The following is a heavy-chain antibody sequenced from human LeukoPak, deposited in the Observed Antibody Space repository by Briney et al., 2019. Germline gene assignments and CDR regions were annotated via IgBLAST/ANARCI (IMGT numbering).Heavy chain of an antibody. D-gene: IGHD2-15*01. CDR1: GGTFSSYA. Sequence: SVKVSCKASGGTFSSYAISWVRQAPGQGLEWMGRIIPILGIANYAQKFQGRVTITVDKSTSTAYMELSSLRSEDTAVYYCAREKKVVVVAATSAFDIWGQGTMVTVSS. V-gene: IGHV1-69*04. CDR3: AREKKVVVVAATSAFDI. J-gene: IGHJ3*02. CDR2: IIPILGIA.